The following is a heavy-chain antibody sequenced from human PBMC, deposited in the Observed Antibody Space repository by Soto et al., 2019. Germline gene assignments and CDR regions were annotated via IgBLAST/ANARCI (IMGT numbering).Heavy chain of an antibody. CDR3: AKSDSEYCTNGVCYSDY. V-gene: IGHV3-30*18. Sequence: QVQLVESGGGVVQPGRSLRLSCAASGFTFSSYGMHWVRQAPGKGLEWVAVISYDGSNKYYADSVKGRFTISRDNSKNTLYLQMNSLRAEDTAVYYCAKSDSEYCTNGVCYSDYWGQGTLVTVSS. CDR2: ISYDGSNK. CDR1: GFTFSSYG. D-gene: IGHD2-8*01. J-gene: IGHJ4*02.